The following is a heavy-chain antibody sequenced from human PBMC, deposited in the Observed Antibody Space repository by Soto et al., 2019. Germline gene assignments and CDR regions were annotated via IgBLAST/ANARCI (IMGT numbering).Heavy chain of an antibody. CDR2: IHPSGST. Sequence: SETLSLTCAVYGGSFSDYYWSWIRQAPGKGLEWIGEIHPSGSTSHNPSLKSRLTISLDTSKNQFSLKLTPVTVADMAVYYCARGLDQYKGGNYWGQGIQVTVSS. CDR1: GGSFSDYY. J-gene: IGHJ4*02. D-gene: IGHD3-16*01. CDR3: ARGLDQYKGGNY. V-gene: IGHV4-34*01.